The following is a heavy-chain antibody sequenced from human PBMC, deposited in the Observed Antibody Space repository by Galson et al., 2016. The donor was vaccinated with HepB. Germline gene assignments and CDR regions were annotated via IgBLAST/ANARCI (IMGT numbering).Heavy chain of an antibody. J-gene: IGHJ4*02. V-gene: IGHV1-69*13. Sequence: SVKVSCKASGGTFRNYAISWVRQAPGQGLEWMGGLIPVFGTAEYAPKFLGRVTITADESTRTGYMELSSLTSEDTAVYYCAREGGYCSGGSCEGTDNWGQGTLVIVSS. CDR2: LIPVFGTA. CDR1: GGTFRNYA. D-gene: IGHD2-15*01. CDR3: AREGGYCSGGSCEGTDN.